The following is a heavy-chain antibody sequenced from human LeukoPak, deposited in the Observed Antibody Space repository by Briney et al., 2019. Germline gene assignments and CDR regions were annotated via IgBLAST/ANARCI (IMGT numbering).Heavy chain of an antibody. CDR1: GFTFSSYA. J-gene: IGHJ4*02. D-gene: IGHD1-26*01. Sequence: GGSLRLSCAASGFTFSSYAMHWVRQAPGKGLEWVAVISYDGSNKYYADSVKGRFTISRDNSKNTLYLQMNSLRSEDTAVYYCARDEYSGSYSISGYWGQGTLVTVSS. V-gene: IGHV3-30-3*01. CDR2: ISYDGSNK. CDR3: ARDEYSGSYSISGY.